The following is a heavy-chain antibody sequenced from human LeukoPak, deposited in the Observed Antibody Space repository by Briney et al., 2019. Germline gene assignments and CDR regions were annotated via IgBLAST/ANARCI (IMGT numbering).Heavy chain of an antibody. CDR3: ARSYCSSTNCYGLDYFDY. Sequence: GGSLRLSCATSGFTLSDHYIDWVRQAPGKGLERVGRIRNKANSYATEYAASVKGRFTISRDDSQNSLYPQMNSLKTEDTAVYYCARSYCSSTNCYGLDYFDYWGQGTLVTVSS. CDR1: GFTLSDHY. J-gene: IGHJ4*02. D-gene: IGHD2-2*01. V-gene: IGHV3-72*01. CDR2: IRNKANSYAT.